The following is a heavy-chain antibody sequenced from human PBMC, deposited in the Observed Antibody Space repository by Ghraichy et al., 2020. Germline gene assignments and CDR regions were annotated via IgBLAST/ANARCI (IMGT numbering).Heavy chain of an antibody. CDR2: TYYRSKWYN. V-gene: IGHV6-1*01. CDR1: GDSVSSNSAA. D-gene: IGHD6-6*01. J-gene: IGHJ3*02. CDR3: ARALLQTGIAARRWSAFDI. Sequence: SQTLSLTCAISGDSVSSNSAAWNWIRQSPSRGLEWLGRTYYRSKWYNDYAVSVKSRITINPDTSKNQFSLQLNSVTPEDTAVYYCARALLQTGIAARRWSAFDIWGQGTMVTVSS.